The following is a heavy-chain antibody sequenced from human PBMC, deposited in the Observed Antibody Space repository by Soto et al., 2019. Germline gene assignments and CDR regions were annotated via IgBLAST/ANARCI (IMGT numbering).Heavy chain of an antibody. Sequence: QLQLQESGPGLVKPSETLSLTCNVSGESMSNTAYYWGWIRQTPGKGLEWIGSIFYTGSAYYNSSRKSRVTTSVDTSKNQFSLKLLSVAAADTAIYYCARLKSTYSGSYYGGGFFDYWGQGSLVTVSS. D-gene: IGHD1-26*01. CDR2: IFYTGSA. CDR1: GESMSNTAYY. CDR3: ARLKSTYSGSYYGGGFFDY. J-gene: IGHJ4*02. V-gene: IGHV4-39*01.